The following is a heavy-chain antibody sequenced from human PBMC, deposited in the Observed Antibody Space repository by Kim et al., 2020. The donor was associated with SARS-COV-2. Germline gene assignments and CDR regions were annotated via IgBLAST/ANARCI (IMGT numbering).Heavy chain of an antibody. CDR3: ARDRYYYDSSIYYGMDV. Sequence: SETLSLTCTVSGSSISSGGYYWSWIRQHPGKGLEWIGYIYYSGSTYYNPSLKSRVTISVDTSKNQFSLKLSSVTAADTAVYYCARDRYYYDSSIYYGMDVWGQGTTVTVSS. J-gene: IGHJ6*02. CDR2: IYYSGST. CDR1: GSSISSGGYY. V-gene: IGHV4-31*03. D-gene: IGHD3-22*01.